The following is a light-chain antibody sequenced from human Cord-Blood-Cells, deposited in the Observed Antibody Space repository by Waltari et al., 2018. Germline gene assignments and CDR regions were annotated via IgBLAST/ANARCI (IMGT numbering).Light chain of an antibody. J-gene: IGLJ3*02. CDR3: NSRDSSGNHLV. CDR1: SLRSYY. Sequence: SSELTQDPAVSVALGQPVRITCQGDSLRSYYASWYQQKPGQAPVLVIYGKNNRPSGFPDRFSGSSSGNTASLTITGAQAEDEADYYCNSRDSSGNHLVFGGGTKLTVL. V-gene: IGLV3-19*01. CDR2: GKN.